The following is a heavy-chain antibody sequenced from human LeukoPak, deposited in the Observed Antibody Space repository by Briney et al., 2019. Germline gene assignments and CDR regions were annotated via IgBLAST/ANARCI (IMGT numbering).Heavy chain of an antibody. V-gene: IGHV3-9*01. J-gene: IGHJ4*02. CDR1: GFSFDDYA. CDR3: AKSRDDGTGYYYDY. Sequence: GGSLRLSCEASGFSFDDYAMHWVRQAPGKGLEWVAGISRDSYNIAYGDSVKGRFTISRDNAKKSLSLQMNSLGTEDTAFYYCAKSRDDGTGYYYDYWGQGVLVTVAS. D-gene: IGHD3-9*01. CDR2: ISRDSYNI.